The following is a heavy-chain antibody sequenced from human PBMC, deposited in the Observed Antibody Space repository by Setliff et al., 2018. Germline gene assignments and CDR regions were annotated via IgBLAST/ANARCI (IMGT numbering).Heavy chain of an antibody. Sequence: SETLSLTCGVSGYSISSGHFWGWIRQPPGKGLEWLGNIFHSGSTYYNPTLNSRVTMSVDTSKNQFSLMLTSVTAADTAVYYCARLVRYCTRTACQKAAGDESWGQGTLVTVSS. CDR1: GYSISSGHF. J-gene: IGHJ5*01. D-gene: IGHD2-8*01. V-gene: IGHV4-38-2*01. CDR2: IFHSGST. CDR3: ARLVRYCTRTACQKAAGDES.